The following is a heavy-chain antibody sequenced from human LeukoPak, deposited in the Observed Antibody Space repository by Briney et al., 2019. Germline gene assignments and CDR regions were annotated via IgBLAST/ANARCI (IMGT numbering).Heavy chain of an antibody. V-gene: IGHV1-3*01. CDR1: GGTFSSYA. CDR2: INPDNGNA. J-gene: IGHJ4*02. CDR3: AKDRGGTGDFDY. D-gene: IGHD3-10*01. Sequence: ASVKVSCTASGGTFSSYAISWVRQAPGQRLEWMGWINPDNGNAEYSQKFQGRITITRDPSATTAYMELSSLTSEDMAMYYCAKDRGGTGDFDYWGQGTLVTVSS.